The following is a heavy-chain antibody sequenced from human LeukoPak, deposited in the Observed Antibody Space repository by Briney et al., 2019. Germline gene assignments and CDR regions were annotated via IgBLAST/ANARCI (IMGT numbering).Heavy chain of an antibody. CDR2: IYYSGST. D-gene: IGHD2-21*02. CDR1: GGSISSYY. CDR3: ARIPLSYCGGDCYSIWFDP. V-gene: IGHV4-59*01. J-gene: IGHJ5*02. Sequence: PSETLSLTCTVSGGSISSYYWSWIRQPPGKGLEWIGYIYYSGSTNYNPSLKSRVTISVDTSKNQFSLKLSSVTAADTAVYYCARIPLSYCGGDCYSIWFDPWGQGTLVTVSS.